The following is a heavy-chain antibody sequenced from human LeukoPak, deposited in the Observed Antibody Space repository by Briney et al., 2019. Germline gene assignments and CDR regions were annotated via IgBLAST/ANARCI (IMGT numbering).Heavy chain of an antibody. Sequence: ASVKVSCKASGYTFTSYGISWVRQAPGQGLEWMGWISAYNGNTNYAQKLQGRVTMTTDTSTSTAYMELRSLRSDDTAVYYCARGVLRYFDWFQVNLNWFDPWGQGTLVTVSS. J-gene: IGHJ5*02. CDR2: ISAYNGNT. CDR3: ARGVLRYFDWFQVNLNWFDP. CDR1: GYTFTSYG. D-gene: IGHD3-9*01. V-gene: IGHV1-18*01.